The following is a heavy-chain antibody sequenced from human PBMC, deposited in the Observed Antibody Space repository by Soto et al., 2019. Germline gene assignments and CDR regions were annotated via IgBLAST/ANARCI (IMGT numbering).Heavy chain of an antibody. D-gene: IGHD1-20*01. J-gene: IGHJ4*02. CDR2: ISGSGGST. CDR1: GFTFSSYA. CDR3: ANGGNIKQTFDY. V-gene: IGHV3-23*01. Sequence: PVGSLGISGAASGFTFSSYAMSWVRQAPGKGLEWVSAISGSGGSTYYADSVKGRFTISRDNSKNTLYLQMNSLRAEDTAVYYCANGGNIKQTFDYWGQGTLVTVSS.